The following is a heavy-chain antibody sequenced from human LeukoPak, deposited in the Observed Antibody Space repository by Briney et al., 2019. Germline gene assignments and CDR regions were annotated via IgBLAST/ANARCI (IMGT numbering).Heavy chain of an antibody. Sequence: GGSLRLSCAGSGFTFSSYGMHWVRQAPGKGLEWVAVISYDGSSKYYADSVKGRFTISRDNSKNTLYLQMNSLRPEGTAVYYCARLSTVTTSFDYWGQGTLVTVSS. D-gene: IGHD4-17*01. CDR2: ISYDGSSK. J-gene: IGHJ4*02. CDR1: GFTFSSYG. CDR3: ARLSTVTTSFDY. V-gene: IGHV3-30*03.